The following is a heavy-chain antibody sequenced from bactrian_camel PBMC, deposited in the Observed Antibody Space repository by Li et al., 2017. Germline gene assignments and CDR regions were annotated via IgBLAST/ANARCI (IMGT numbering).Heavy chain of an antibody. CDR3: AAVVYDYRWYRVCGLAQDGYTD. D-gene: IGHD6*01. V-gene: IGHV3S35*01. J-gene: IGHJ4*01. Sequence: VQLVESGGGLVQPGGSLRLSCAASGFTFSDYTMNWVRQAPGLGLEWVSSITRTGSTYYADSVKGLFTISRDNAKKIVYLQMDSLKPEDSGMYYCAAVVYDYRWYRVCGLAQDGYTDWGQGTQVTVS. CDR1: GFTFSDYT. CDR2: ITRTGST.